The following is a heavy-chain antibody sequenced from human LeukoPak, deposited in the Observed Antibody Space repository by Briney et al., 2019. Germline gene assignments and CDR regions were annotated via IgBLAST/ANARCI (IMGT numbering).Heavy chain of an antibody. D-gene: IGHD5-18*01. J-gene: IGHJ6*02. CDR1: GFTFSSYA. CDR2: ISGSGGST. Sequence: GGSLRLSCAASGFTFSSYAMSWVRQAPGKGLGWVSAISGSGGSTYYADSVKGRFTISRDNSKNTLYLQMNSLRAEDTAVYYCAKVRYGRLRNYYGMDVWGQGTTVTVSS. V-gene: IGHV3-23*01. CDR3: AKVRYGRLRNYYGMDV.